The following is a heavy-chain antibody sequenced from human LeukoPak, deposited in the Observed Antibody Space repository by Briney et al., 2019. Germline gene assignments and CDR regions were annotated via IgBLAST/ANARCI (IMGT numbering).Heavy chain of an antibody. CDR2: IIPIFGTA. CDR1: GGTFSSYA. Sequence: ASVEVSCKASGGTFSSYAISWVRQAPGQGLEWMGGIIPIFGTANYAQKFQGRVTITADESTSTAYMELSSLRSEDTAVYYCARRLTGEGYYYYYMDVWGKGTTVSVSS. CDR3: ARRLTGEGYYYYYMDV. V-gene: IGHV1-69*01. D-gene: IGHD3-10*01. J-gene: IGHJ6*03.